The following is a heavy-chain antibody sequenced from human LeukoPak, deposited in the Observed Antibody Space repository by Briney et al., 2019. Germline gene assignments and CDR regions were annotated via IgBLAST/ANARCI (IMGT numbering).Heavy chain of an antibody. CDR2: IIPIFGTA. D-gene: IGHD3-22*01. CDR3: ARAPYYDSSGYNI. Sequence: SVKVSCKASGGTFSSYTISWVRQAPGQGLEWMGRIIPIFGTANYAQKFQGRVTITTDESTSTAYMELSSLRSEDTAVYYCARAPYYDSSGYNIWGQGTMVTVSS. CDR1: GGTFSSYT. V-gene: IGHV1-69*05. J-gene: IGHJ3*02.